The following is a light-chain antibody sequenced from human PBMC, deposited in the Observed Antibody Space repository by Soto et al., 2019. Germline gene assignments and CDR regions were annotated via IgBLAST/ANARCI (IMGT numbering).Light chain of an antibody. CDR2: GAS. Sequence: EIVLTQSPGSLSLSPGERATLSCRASQSVDSSFFAWYQQKPGQAPRLLIYGASNRATGIPDRFSGGGSGTDCTLTITGLEPEDFAVYYCQQYVSSVTFGQGTKVEIK. CDR1: QSVDSSF. CDR3: QQYVSSVT. V-gene: IGKV3-20*01. J-gene: IGKJ1*01.